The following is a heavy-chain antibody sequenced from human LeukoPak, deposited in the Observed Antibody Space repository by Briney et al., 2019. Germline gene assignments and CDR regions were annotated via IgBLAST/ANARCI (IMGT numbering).Heavy chain of an antibody. D-gene: IGHD2-15*01. Sequence: KASETLSLTCTVSGGSISSYYWSWIRQPPGKGLEWIGYIYYSGSTNYNPSLKSRVTISVDTSKNQFSLKLSSVTAADTAAYYCARVTPRRAFDIWGQGTMVTVSS. V-gene: IGHV4-59*12. CDR2: IYYSGST. CDR3: ARVTPRRAFDI. CDR1: GGSISSYY. J-gene: IGHJ3*02.